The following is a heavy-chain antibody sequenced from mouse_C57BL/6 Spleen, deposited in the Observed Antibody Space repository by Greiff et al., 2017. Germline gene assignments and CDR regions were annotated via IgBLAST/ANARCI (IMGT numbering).Heavy chain of an antibody. CDR1: GYTFTSYW. V-gene: IGHV1-64*01. Sequence: QVQLQQPGAELVKPGASVKLSCKASGYTFTSYWMHWVKQRPGQGLEWIGMIHPNSGSTNYNEKFTSKATLTVDNSSSTAFMQLSSLTSEDSAFYCCARLGIDYWGQGTTLTVSS. CDR2: IHPNSGST. J-gene: IGHJ2*01. CDR3: ARLGIDY. D-gene: IGHD4-1*01.